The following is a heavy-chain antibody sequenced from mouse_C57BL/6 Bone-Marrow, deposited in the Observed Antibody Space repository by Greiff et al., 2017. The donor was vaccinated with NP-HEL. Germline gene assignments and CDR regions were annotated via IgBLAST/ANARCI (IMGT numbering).Heavy chain of an antibody. CDR2: IDPNSGGA. CDR1: GYTFTSYW. D-gene: IGHD1-1*01. Sequence: QVQLKQPGAELVKPGASVKLSCKASGYTFTSYWMHWVKQRPGRGLEWIGRIDPNSGGAKYNEKFKSKATLTVDKPSSTAYMQLSSLTSEDSAVYECAKSGNYGSNPWFAYWGQGTLVTVSA. CDR3: AKSGNYGSNPWFAY. V-gene: IGHV1-72*01. J-gene: IGHJ3*01.